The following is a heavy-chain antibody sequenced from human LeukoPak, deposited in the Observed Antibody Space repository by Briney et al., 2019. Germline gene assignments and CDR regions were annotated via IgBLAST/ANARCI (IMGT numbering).Heavy chain of an antibody. V-gene: IGHV5-51*01. CDR1: GYSFTSYW. CDR2: IYPGDSDT. Sequence: GSLKISCKGSGYSFTSYWIGWVRQMPGKGLEWMGIIYPGDSDTRYSPSFQGQVTISADKSISTAYLQWSSLKASDTAMYYCARPKYSSSWYSGFDPWGQGTLVTDSS. J-gene: IGHJ5*02. CDR3: ARPKYSSSWYSGFDP. D-gene: IGHD6-13*01.